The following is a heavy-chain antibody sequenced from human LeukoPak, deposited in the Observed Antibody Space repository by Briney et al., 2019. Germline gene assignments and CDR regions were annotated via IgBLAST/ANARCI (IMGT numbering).Heavy chain of an antibody. CDR1: GGSISSYY. D-gene: IGHD3-22*01. J-gene: IGHJ4*02. Sequence: SETLSLTCADSGGSISSYYWSWIRQPAGKGLEWIGRIYTSGPANYNPSLKSRVTMSVDTSKKQLSLKLNSVTAADTAVYYCAVVVITPYYFEYWGQGTLVTVSS. CDR3: AVVVITPYYFEY. V-gene: IGHV4-4*07. CDR2: IYTSGPA.